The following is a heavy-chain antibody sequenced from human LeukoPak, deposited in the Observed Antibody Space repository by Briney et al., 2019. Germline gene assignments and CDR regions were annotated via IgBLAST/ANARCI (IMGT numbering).Heavy chain of an antibody. V-gene: IGHV1-2*02. CDR1: GYTFTGYY. J-gene: IGHJ5*02. Sequence: ASVKVSCKASGYTFTGYYMHWVRQAPGQGLEWMGWINPNSGGTNYAQKFQGRVTMTRDTSISTAYMELSRLRSDDTAVYYCARLGAATFRWFDPWGQGTLVTVSS. CDR2: INPNSGGT. D-gene: IGHD1-26*01. CDR3: ARLGAATFRWFDP.